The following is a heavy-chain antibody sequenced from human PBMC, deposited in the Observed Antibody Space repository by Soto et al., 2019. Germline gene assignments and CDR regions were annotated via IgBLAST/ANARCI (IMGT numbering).Heavy chain of an antibody. V-gene: IGHV3-11*06. D-gene: IGHD2-15*01. CDR1: GFTFSDYY. CDR3: ARGNWAYCSGGSCYRNAYYYYYGMDV. J-gene: IGHJ6*02. Sequence: GGSLRLSCAASGFTFSDYYMSWIRQAPGKGLEWVSYISSSSSYTNYADSVKGRFTISRDNAKNSLYLQMNSLRAEDTAVYYCARGNWAYCSGGSCYRNAYYYYYGMDVWGRGTTVTVSS. CDR2: ISSSSSYT.